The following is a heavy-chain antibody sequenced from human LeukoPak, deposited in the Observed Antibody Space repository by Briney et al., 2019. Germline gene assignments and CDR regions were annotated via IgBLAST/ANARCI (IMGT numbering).Heavy chain of an antibody. J-gene: IGHJ4*02. CDR1: GAPISRFY. Sequence: PSETLSLICTASGAPISRFYWNWVRQPPGKGLEWIGNIYNGVPTFFNPSLKSRVTLSVDASKTQFSLQLASVTAADTAVYYCVQTTGWPAFDYWGQGILGTVSS. CDR2: IYNGVPT. CDR3: VQTTGWPAFDY. V-gene: IGHV4-4*09. D-gene: IGHD6-19*01.